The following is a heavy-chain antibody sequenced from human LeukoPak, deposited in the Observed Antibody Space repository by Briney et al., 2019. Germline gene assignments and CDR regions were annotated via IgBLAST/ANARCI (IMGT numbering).Heavy chain of an antibody. J-gene: IGHJ6*03. CDR2: ISAYNGNT. Sequence: ASVKVSCKASGGTFSSYAISWVRQAPGQGLEWMGWISAYNGNTNYAQKLQGRVTMTTDTSTSTAYMELRSLRSDDTAVYYCARDSIGYYYYYYYMDVWGKGTTVTVSS. CDR1: GGTFSSYA. V-gene: IGHV1-18*01. D-gene: IGHD2-2*01. CDR3: ARDSIGYYYYYYYMDV.